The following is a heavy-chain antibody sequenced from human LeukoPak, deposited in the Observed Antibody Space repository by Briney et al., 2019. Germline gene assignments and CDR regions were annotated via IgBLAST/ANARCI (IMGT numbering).Heavy chain of an antibody. CDR2: ISGRGGTT. CDR1: KFTFSSYA. D-gene: IGHD3-9*01. Sequence: PGGSLRLSCVASKFTFSSYALTWVRQAPGKGLERVSAISGRGGTTYYADSVKGRFTISRDNFKNTLYLQMNSLKTEDTAVYYCTTDLSYDILTGGTGNDYWGQGTLVTVSS. V-gene: IGHV3-23*01. J-gene: IGHJ4*02. CDR3: TTDLSYDILTGGTGNDY.